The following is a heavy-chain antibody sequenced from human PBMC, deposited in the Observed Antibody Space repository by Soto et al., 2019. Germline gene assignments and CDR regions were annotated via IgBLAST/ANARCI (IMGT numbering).Heavy chain of an antibody. V-gene: IGHV1-24*01. J-gene: IGHJ5*01. Sequence: ASVKVSCKVSGNTLTELSMHWVRQAPGKGFEWMGGFNPEDDETIYAEKFQGRVTMTEDTATETAYMELSSLTSEDTALYYCAPVYYYDSRGIVSWLDSWGQGTLVTVYS. D-gene: IGHD3-22*01. CDR2: FNPEDDET. CDR3: APVYYYDSRGIVSWLDS. CDR1: GNTLTELS.